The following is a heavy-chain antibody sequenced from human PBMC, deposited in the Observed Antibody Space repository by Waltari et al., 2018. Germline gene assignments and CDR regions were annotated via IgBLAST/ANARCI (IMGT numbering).Heavy chain of an antibody. V-gene: IGHV1-69*01. CDR3: ALDLKDSSGYIYYGMDV. Sequence: QVQLVQSGAEVKKPGSSVKVSCKASGGTFSSYAISWVRQAPGQGLEWMGGIIPILGTANYAQNFHGRVTITADESTSTAYMELSSLRSEDTAVYYCALDLKDSSGYIYYGMDVWGQGTTVTVSS. CDR2: IIPILGTA. CDR1: GGTFSSYA. D-gene: IGHD3-22*01. J-gene: IGHJ6*02.